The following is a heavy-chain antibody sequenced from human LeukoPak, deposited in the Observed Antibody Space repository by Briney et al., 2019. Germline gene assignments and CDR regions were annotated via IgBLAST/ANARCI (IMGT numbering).Heavy chain of an antibody. CDR3: ARRSSYRRSAIVVVTAGVDP. Sequence: SETLSLTCAVYGGSFSGYYWSWIRQPPGKGLEWIGEINYSGSTNYNPSLKSRVTISVDTSKNQFSLKLSSVTAADTAVYYCARRSSYRRSAIVVVTAGVDPWGQGTLVTVSS. CDR1: GGSFSGYY. V-gene: IGHV4-34*01. D-gene: IGHD2-21*02. J-gene: IGHJ5*02. CDR2: INYSGST.